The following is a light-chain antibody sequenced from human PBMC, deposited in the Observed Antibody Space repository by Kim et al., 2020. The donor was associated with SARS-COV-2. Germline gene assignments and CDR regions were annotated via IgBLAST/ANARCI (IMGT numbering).Light chain of an antibody. J-gene: IGLJ2*01. CDR1: DSNIAKTF. CDR3: AAWDDSLSARL. CDR2: ANT. V-gene: IGLV1-47*02. Sequence: GQSVTISCSGGDSNIAKTFIYWYQQLPGTAPKLLIYANTQLPSGVSDRFSGSKSGTSASLAISGLRPEDEADYYCAAWDDSLSARLFGGGTQLTVL.